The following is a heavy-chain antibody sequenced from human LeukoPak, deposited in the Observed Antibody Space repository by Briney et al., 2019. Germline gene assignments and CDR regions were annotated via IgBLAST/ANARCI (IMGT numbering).Heavy chain of an antibody. CDR3: ARDGERYCSGGSCYFTNWFDP. CDR2: IWYDGGNK. CDR1: GFIFSNYG. D-gene: IGHD2-15*01. Sequence: GGSLRLSCVASGFIFSNYGIHWVRQAPGKGLEWVAVIWYDGGNKYYADSVKGRFTISRDNSKNTLYLQMNSLRAKDTAVYYCARDGERYCSGGSCYFTNWFDPWGQGTLVTVSS. V-gene: IGHV3-30*19. J-gene: IGHJ5*02.